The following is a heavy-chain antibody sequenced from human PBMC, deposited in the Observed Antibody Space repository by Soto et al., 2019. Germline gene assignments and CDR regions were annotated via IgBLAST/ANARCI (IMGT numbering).Heavy chain of an antibody. J-gene: IGHJ6*02. CDR3: AMVDVSVTPSAQDV. D-gene: IGHD2-8*01. CDR1: GCTFTRYG. Sequence: ASVKVSCKASGCTFTRYGISWGRQAPGQGLEWMGWISGYNGDTNYAQKFQGRVSMTIDTATTTAYMELRSLTSDDTAVYYCAMVDVSVTPSAQDVWGQGTTVTVSS. V-gene: IGHV1-18*01. CDR2: ISGYNGDT.